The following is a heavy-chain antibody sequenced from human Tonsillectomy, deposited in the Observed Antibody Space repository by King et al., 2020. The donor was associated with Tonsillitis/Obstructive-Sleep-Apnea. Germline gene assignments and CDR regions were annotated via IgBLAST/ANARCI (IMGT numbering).Heavy chain of an antibody. J-gene: IGHJ3*02. V-gene: IGHV3-23*04. CDR2: ISGSGGIP. D-gene: IGHD1-26*01. CDR1: GFTFISYA. CDR3: AKDREWELRPDAFDI. Sequence: VQLVESGGGLVQPGGSLRLSCASSGFTFISYAMSWVRQAPGTGLGWVSAISGSGGIPYYADSVKGRFTVSRDNSKNTLYLQMNSLRAEDTAVYYCAKDREWELRPDAFDIWGQGTMVTVSS.